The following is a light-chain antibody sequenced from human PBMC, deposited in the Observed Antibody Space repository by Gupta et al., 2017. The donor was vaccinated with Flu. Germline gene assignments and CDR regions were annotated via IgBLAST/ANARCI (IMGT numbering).Light chain of an antibody. CDR3: QQRASWPPFT. J-gene: IGKJ5*01. V-gene: IGKV3-11*01. CDR1: QRIDNY. CDR2: EAS. Sequence: EVVLTQSPATLSLSPGESATLSCRASQRIDNYLAWYQQKPGQAPRLLISEASNRATGIPARFSGSESGTDFTLTISSLEPQDFGIYYCQQRASWPPFTFGQGTRLEIK.